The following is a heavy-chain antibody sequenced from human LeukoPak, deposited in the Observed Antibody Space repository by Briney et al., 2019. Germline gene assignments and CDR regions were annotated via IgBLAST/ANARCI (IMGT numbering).Heavy chain of an antibody. D-gene: IGHD3-9*01. Sequence: GRSLRLSCAASGFTFSSYAMHWVRQAPGKGLEWVAVTSYDGSNKYYADSVKGRFTISRDNSKNTLYLQMNSLRAEDTAVYYCARGLYDILTGPDYWGQGTLVTVSS. J-gene: IGHJ4*02. CDR3: ARGLYDILTGPDY. V-gene: IGHV3-30*04. CDR1: GFTFSSYA. CDR2: TSYDGSNK.